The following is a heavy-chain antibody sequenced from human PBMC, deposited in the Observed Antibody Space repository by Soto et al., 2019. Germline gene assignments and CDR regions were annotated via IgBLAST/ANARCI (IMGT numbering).Heavy chain of an antibody. J-gene: IGHJ6*03. CDR3: ARGYYYYYMDV. V-gene: IGHV4-39*01. CDR2: IYYSGST. Sequence: PSETLSLTCTVSGGSISSSSYYWGWIRQPPGKGLEWIGSIYYSGSTYYNPSLKSRVTISVDTSKNQFSLKLSSVTAADTAVYYCARGYYYYYMDVWGKGTTVTVSS. CDR1: GGSISSSSYY.